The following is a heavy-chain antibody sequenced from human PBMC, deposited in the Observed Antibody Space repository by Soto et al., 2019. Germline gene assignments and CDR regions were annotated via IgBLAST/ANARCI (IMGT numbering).Heavy chain of an antibody. J-gene: IGHJ6*02. CDR3: GGGYCSSTSCYTSSFGMDV. V-gene: IGHV3-23*01. D-gene: IGHD2-2*02. Sequence: GGSLRLSCAASGFTFSSYAMSWVRQAPGKGLEWVSAISGSGGSTYYADSVKGRFTISRDNAKNSLYLQMNSLRAEDTAVYYCGGGYCSSTSCYTSSFGMDVWGQGTTVTV. CDR1: GFTFSSYA. CDR2: ISGSGGST.